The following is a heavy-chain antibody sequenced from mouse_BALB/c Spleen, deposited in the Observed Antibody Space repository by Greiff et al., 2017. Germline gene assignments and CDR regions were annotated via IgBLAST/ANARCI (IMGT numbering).Heavy chain of an antibody. D-gene: IGHD2-3*01. J-gene: IGHJ3*01. V-gene: IGHV14-3*02. Sequence: EVKVVESGADLVKPGASVKLSCTASGFNIKDTYMHWVRQRPEQSLEWIGTINHARGNTNYDPKFKGKSTIARDTSSNKVYLQISSLTSEDTAVYYCARAMSEGAWFAYWGQGTLVTVSA. CDR2: INHARGNT. CDR1: GFNIKDTY. CDR3: ARAMSEGAWFAY.